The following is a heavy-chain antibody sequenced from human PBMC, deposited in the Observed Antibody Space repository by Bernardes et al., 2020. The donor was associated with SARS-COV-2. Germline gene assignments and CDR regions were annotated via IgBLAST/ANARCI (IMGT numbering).Heavy chain of an antibody. CDR2: IYYSGST. V-gene: IGHV4-31*03. J-gene: IGHJ6*02. CDR3: ARGLVTGDYVRSWGMDV. Sequence: SETLSLTCTVSGGSISSGGYYWSWIRQHPGKGLEWIGYIYYSGSTYYNPSLKSRVTISVDTSKNQFSLKLSSVTAADTAVYYCARGLVTGDYVRSWGMDVWGQGTTVTVSS. D-gene: IGHD4-17*01. CDR1: GGSISSGGYY.